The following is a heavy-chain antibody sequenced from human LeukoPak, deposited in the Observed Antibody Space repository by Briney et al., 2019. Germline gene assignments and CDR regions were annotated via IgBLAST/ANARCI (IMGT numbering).Heavy chain of an antibody. J-gene: IGHJ3*02. D-gene: IGHD4-23*01. CDR1: GGSISSSSYY. CDR2: IYYSGST. CDR3: AREGKPTPDAFDI. V-gene: IGHV4-39*07. Sequence: PSETLSLTCTVSGGSISSSSYYWGWIRQPPGKGLEWIGSIYYSGSTYYNPSLESRVTISVDTSKNQFSLKLSSVTAADTAVYYCAREGKPTPDAFDIWGQGTMVTVSS.